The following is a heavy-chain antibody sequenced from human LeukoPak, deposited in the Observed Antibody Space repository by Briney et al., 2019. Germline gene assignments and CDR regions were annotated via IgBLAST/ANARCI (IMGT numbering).Heavy chain of an antibody. CDR2: IIPILGIA. D-gene: IGHD2-21*02. Sequence: SVKVSCKASGGTFSSYTISWVRQAPGQGLEWMGRIIPILGIANYAQRFQGRVTITADKSTSTAYMELSSLRSEDTAVYYCASRLTANAFDIWGQGTMVTVSS. CDR1: GGTFSSYT. J-gene: IGHJ3*02. V-gene: IGHV1-69*02. CDR3: ASRLTANAFDI.